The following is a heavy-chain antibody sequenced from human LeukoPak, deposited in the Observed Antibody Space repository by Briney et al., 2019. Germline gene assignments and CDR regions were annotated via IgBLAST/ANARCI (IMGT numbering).Heavy chain of an antibody. CDR3: ANGDGFDY. J-gene: IGHJ4*02. D-gene: IGHD5-24*01. CDR1: GFTFSTYW. Sequence: SGGSLRLSCATSGFTFSTYWTSWVRQAPGKGLEWVANIKQDGSETYYADSVKGRFTIFRDNAKNSLYLQMDSLRVEDTAVYYCANGDGFDYWGQGTLVIVSS. V-gene: IGHV3-7*01. CDR2: IKQDGSET.